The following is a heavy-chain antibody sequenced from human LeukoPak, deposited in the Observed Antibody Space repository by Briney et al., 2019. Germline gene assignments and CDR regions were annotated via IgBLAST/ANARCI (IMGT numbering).Heavy chain of an antibody. V-gene: IGHV4-59*12. CDR3: ARVRVAARPDDAFDI. CDR2: IYYSGST. CDR1: GGSISSYY. J-gene: IGHJ3*02. Sequence: NPSETLSLTCTVSGGSISSYYWSWIRQPPGKGLEWIGYIYYSGSTYYNPSLKSRVTISVDTSKNQFSLKLSSVTAADTAVYYCARVRVAARPDDAFDIWGQGTMVTVSS. D-gene: IGHD6-6*01.